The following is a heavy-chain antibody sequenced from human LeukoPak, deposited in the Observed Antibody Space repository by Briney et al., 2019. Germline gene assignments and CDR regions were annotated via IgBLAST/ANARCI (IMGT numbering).Heavy chain of an antibody. V-gene: IGHV1-18*01. D-gene: IGHD6-13*01. CDR1: GYTFTSYG. CDR3: ARDRDSSSWSSRRVGDYFDY. CDR2: ISAYNGNT. Sequence: ASVKVSCKTSGYTFTSYGISWVRQAPGQGLEWMGWISAYNGNTNYAQNLQDRVTMTTDRSTSTAYMELRSLRSDDTAVYYCARDRDSSSWSSRRVGDYFDYWGQGTLVTVSS. J-gene: IGHJ4*02.